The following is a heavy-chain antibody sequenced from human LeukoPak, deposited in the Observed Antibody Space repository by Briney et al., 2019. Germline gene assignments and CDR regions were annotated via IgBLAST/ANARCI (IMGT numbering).Heavy chain of an antibody. V-gene: IGHV3-23*01. CDR1: GFTFTSYG. D-gene: IGHD5-18*01. CDR3: AKDGYSYGYWSDY. J-gene: IGHJ4*02. Sequence: GGSLRLSCVASGFTFTSYGMSWVRQAPGKWLEWVSIISGSGGSTYYADSVKGRFTISRDNSKNTLYLQMNSLRAEDTAVYYCAKDGYSYGYWSDYWGQGTLVTVSS. CDR2: ISGSGGST.